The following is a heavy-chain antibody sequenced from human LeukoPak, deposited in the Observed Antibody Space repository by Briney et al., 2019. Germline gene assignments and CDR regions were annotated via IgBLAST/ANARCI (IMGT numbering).Heavy chain of an antibody. CDR3: ARGNGYDPFDY. CDR2: IKQDGSEK. D-gene: IGHD5-12*01. CDR1: GFTFSSYW. V-gene: IGHV3-7*04. Sequence: GGSLRLSCAASGFTFSSYWMSWVRQAPGKGLEWVANIKQDGSEKYYVDSVKGRFTISRDNAKNSLYLQMNSLRAEDTAVFYCARGNGYDPFDYWGQGTLVTVSS. J-gene: IGHJ4*02.